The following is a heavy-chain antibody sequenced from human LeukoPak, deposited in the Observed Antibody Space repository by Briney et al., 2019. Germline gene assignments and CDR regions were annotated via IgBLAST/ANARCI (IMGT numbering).Heavy chain of an antibody. J-gene: IGHJ3*02. Sequence: ASVKVSCKASGGTFSSYAISWVRQAPGQGLEWMGGIIPIFGTANYAQKFQGRVTITADESTSTAYMELSSLRSEDTAVYYCARDRSIAVAAPSGAFDIWGQGTMVTVSS. CDR1: GGTFSSYA. CDR3: ARDRSIAVAAPSGAFDI. CDR2: IIPIFGTA. V-gene: IGHV1-69*13. D-gene: IGHD6-19*01.